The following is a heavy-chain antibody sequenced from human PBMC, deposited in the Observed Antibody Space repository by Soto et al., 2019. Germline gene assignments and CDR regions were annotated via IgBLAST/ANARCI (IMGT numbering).Heavy chain of an antibody. Sequence: GESLKISCKGSGYSFTSYWISWVRQMPGKGLEWMGRIDPSDSYTNYSPSFQGHVTISADKSISTAYLQWSSLKASDTAMYYCALKSYDILTGYYLDYWGQGTLVTVSS. CDR1: GYSFTSYW. J-gene: IGHJ4*02. CDR3: ALKSYDILTGYYLDY. V-gene: IGHV5-10-1*01. CDR2: IDPSDSYT. D-gene: IGHD3-9*01.